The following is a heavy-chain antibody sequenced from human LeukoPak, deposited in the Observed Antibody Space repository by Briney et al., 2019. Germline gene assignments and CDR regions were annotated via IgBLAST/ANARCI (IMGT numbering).Heavy chain of an antibody. CDR1: GGSISSSSYY. Sequence: PSETLSLTCTVSGGSISSSSYYWGWIRQPPGKGLEWIGSIYYSGSTYYNPSLKSRVTISVDTSKNQFSLKVTSVTAADTAIYYSARVKWLDYYFFDYWGQGILVTVSS. J-gene: IGHJ4*02. CDR3: ARVKWLDYYFFDY. V-gene: IGHV4-39*07. D-gene: IGHD6-19*01. CDR2: IYYSGST.